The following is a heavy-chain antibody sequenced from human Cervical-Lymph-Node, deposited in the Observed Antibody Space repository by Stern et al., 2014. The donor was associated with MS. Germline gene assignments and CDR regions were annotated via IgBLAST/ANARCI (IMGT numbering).Heavy chain of an antibody. J-gene: IGHJ4*02. CDR1: GNSFNANW. CDR3: ARDYGDYAFDY. D-gene: IGHD4-17*01. V-gene: IGHV5-51*01. CDR2: IYPGDSDT. Sequence: EVQLVESGAEVKKPGESLKISCKGSGNSFNANWIAWVRQMPGKVLELMGIIYPGDSDTRYSPSFQGQVTISADKSISTAYLQWSSLKASDTAMYCCARDYGDYAFDYWGQGTLVTVSS.